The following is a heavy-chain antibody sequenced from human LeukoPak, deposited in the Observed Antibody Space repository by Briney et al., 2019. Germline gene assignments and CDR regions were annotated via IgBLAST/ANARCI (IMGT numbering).Heavy chain of an antibody. V-gene: IGHV1-2*06. D-gene: IGHD3-22*01. CDR3: ARTYYCDSSGYP. Sequence: ASVKVSCKASGYTFTGYYMHWVRQAPGQGLEWMGRVNPNSGGTNYAQKFQGRVTMTRARSISTAYMELSRLRSDDTAVYCYARTYYCDSSGYPWGQGTVVTVSS. CDR1: GYTFTGYY. J-gene: IGHJ5*02. CDR2: VNPNSGGT.